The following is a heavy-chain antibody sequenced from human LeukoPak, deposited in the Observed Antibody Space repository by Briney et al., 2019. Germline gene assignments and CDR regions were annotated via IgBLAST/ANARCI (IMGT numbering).Heavy chain of an antibody. CDR2: FDPEDGDT. V-gene: IGHV1-24*01. CDR3: ATWYYYDSSGYRVLSAFDI. J-gene: IGHJ3*02. CDR1: GYTLTELS. D-gene: IGHD3-22*01. Sequence: ASVKVSCKVSGYTLTELSMHWVRQAPGQGLEWMGGFDPEDGDTIYAQKFQGRVTVTEETSTDTAYMELSSLRSEDTAVYYCATWYYYDSSGYRVLSAFDIWGQGTMVTVSS.